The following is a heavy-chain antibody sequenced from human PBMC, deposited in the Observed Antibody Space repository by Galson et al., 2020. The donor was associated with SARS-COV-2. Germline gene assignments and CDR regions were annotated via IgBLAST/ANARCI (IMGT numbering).Heavy chain of an antibody. V-gene: IGHV3-7*03. D-gene: IGHD2-15*01. CDR1: GFAFSYYW. CDR3: ARVDCSVGGCYLGNY. J-gene: IGHJ4*02. CDR2: INHDGSKK. Sequence: GGSLRLSCEASGFAFSYYWMSWVRQAPGRGLEWVANINHDGSKKYYLAPVKGRFTISRDNPKNSLYLQMKNLRVEDTAVYQCARVDCSVGGCYLGNYWGQGTLVTVSS.